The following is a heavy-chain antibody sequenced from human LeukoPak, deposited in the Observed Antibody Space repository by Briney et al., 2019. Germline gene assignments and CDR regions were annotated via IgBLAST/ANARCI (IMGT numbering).Heavy chain of an antibody. CDR2: IYSGGST. V-gene: IGHV3-53*01. CDR3: ARADDSSGYPFNRFDP. CDR1: GFTVSSNY. J-gene: IGHJ5*02. D-gene: IGHD3-22*01. Sequence: GGSLRLSCAASGFTVSSNYMSWVRQAPGKGLEWVSVIYSGGSTYYADSVKGRFTISRGNSKNTLYLQMNSLRAEDTAVYCCARADDSSGYPFNRFDPWGQGTLITVSS.